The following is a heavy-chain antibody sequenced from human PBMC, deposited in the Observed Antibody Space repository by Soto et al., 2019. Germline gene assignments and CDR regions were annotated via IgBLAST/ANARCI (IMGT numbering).Heavy chain of an antibody. D-gene: IGHD3-3*01. V-gene: IGHV3-48*02. J-gene: IGHJ6*02. CDR1: GFTFSSYS. CDR2: ISSSSSTI. CDR3: ARDFTIFGVVIPAYLDV. Sequence: LRLSCAASGFTFSSYSMNWVRQAPGKGLEWVSYISSSSSTIYYADSVKGRFTISRDNAKNSLYLQMNSLRDEDTAVYYCARDFTIFGVVIPAYLDVWGQGTTVTVS.